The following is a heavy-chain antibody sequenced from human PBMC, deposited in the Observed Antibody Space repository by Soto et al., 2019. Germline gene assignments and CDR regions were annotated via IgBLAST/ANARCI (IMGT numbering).Heavy chain of an antibody. V-gene: IGHV3-23*01. CDR3: AKEGSSSLYYFGY. CDR2: ISGSGGST. J-gene: IGHJ4*02. D-gene: IGHD3-16*01. Sequence: GGSLRLSCAASGFTFSTYAMTWVRQAPGKGLEWVSTISGSGGSTYYADSVKGRFTISRDNSKNTLYVHMNSLRGEDTAVYYCAKEGSSSLYYFGYWGQGTLVTVSS. CDR1: GFTFSTYA.